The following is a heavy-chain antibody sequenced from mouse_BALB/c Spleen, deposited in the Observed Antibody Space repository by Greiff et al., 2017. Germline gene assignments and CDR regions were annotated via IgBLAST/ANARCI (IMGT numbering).Heavy chain of an antibody. CDR1: GFNIKDTY. V-gene: IGHV14-3*02. CDR3: ARSLGGYAMDY. D-gene: IGHD6-2*01. CDR2: IDPANGNT. J-gene: IGHJ4*01. Sequence: VHVKQSGAELVKPGASVKLSCTASGFNIKDTYMHWVKQRPEQGLEWIGRIDPANGNTKYDPKFQGKATITADTSSNTAYLQLSSLTSEDTAVYYCARSLGGYAMDYWGQGTAVTVSS.